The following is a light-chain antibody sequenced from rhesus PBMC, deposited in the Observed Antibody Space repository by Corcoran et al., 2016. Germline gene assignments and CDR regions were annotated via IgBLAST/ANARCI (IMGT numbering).Light chain of an antibody. CDR2: YAS. CDR1: QSVGST. CDR3: QKYNDWPPT. Sequence: EIVMTQSPATLSLSPGERATLSCRASQSVGSTLAWYQQKPGQAPRLLIYYASTRATGIPDRFSGSGAGTECTLTISSLDPEDVGVYYCQKYNDWPPTFGQGTKVEIK. V-gene: IGKV3-42*02. J-gene: IGKJ1*01.